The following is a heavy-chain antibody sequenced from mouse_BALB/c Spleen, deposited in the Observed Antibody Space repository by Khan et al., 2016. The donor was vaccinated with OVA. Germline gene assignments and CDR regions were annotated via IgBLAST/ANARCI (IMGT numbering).Heavy chain of an antibody. J-gene: IGHJ1*01. Sequence: QIQLVQSGPEVKKPGETVKISCKASGYSFTNYGMNWVRQAPGKGLKWMGWINTYTGEPTYADDFKGRFAFSLETSASTAYLQINNLKNEDTATYCGASGGYGYFDVWGAGTTVTVSS. D-gene: IGHD1-1*02. CDR3: ASGGYGYFDV. CDR1: GYSFTNYG. CDR2: INTYTGEP. V-gene: IGHV9-3-1*01.